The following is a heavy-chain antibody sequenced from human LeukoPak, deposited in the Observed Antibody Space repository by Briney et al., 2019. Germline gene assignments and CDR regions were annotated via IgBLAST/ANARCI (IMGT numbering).Heavy chain of an antibody. CDR2: INHSGST. CDR3: ARVKDPGGYYYYYYMDV. V-gene: IGHV4-34*01. J-gene: IGHJ6*03. Sequence: SETLSLTPAVYGGSFSGYYWSWIRQPPGKGLEWIGEINHSGSTNYNPSLKSRVTISVDTSKNQFSLKLSSVTAADTAVYYCARVKDPGGYYYYYYMDVWGKGTTVSVSS. D-gene: IGHD3-16*01. CDR1: GGSFSGYY.